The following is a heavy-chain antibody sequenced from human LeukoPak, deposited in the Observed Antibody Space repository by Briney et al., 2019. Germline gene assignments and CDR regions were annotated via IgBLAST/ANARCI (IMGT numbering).Heavy chain of an antibody. CDR1: GYSISSGYY. J-gene: IGHJ4*02. V-gene: IGHV4-38-2*01. D-gene: IGHD6-19*01. Sequence: PSETLSLTCAVSGYSISSGYYWGWIRQPPGKGLEWIGSIYHSGSTYYNPSLKSRFTISVDTSKNQFSLKLSSVTAADTAVYYCATGSSGWYYKLDYWGQGTLVTVSS. CDR2: IYHSGST. CDR3: ATGSSGWYYKLDY.